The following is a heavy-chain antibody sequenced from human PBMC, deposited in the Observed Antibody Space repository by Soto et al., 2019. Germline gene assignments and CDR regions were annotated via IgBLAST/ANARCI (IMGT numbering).Heavy chain of an antibody. CDR2: IYWDDDK. J-gene: IGHJ6*02. V-gene: IGHV2-5*02. CDR1: GFSLSTSGVG. Sequence: QITLKESGPTLVKPTQTLTLTCTFSGFSLSTSGVGVGWIRQPPGKALEWLALIYWDDDKRYSPSLKSRLTLPKDTSKNQVVLTMTNMDPVDTATYYCAHSRGLVTMVRGVIYYYYGMDVWGQGTTVTVSS. D-gene: IGHD3-10*01. CDR3: AHSRGLVTMVRGVIYYYYGMDV.